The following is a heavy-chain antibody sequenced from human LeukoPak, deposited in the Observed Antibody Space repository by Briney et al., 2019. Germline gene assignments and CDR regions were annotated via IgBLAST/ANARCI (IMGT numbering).Heavy chain of an antibody. D-gene: IGHD3-9*01. CDR1: GFPFSSYW. Sequence: GGSLRLSCVASGFPFSSYWMTWVRQAPGKGLEWVANIKQDGSEKYYVDSVKGRFTISRDNAKNSLYLQMNSLRAEDTAVYYCAREDILTGYYTGYYYYGMDVWGQGTTVTVSS. CDR2: IKQDGSEK. CDR3: AREDILTGYYTGYYYYGMDV. V-gene: IGHV3-7*03. J-gene: IGHJ6*02.